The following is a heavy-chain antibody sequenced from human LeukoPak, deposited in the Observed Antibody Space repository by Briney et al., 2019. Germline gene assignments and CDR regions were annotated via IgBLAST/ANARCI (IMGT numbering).Heavy chain of an antibody. J-gene: IGHJ4*02. D-gene: IGHD2-2*02. CDR2: IYYSGST. V-gene: IGHV4-39*01. CDR1: GGSISSSSYY. Sequence: SETLSLTCSVSGGSISSSSYYWGWIRQPPGKGLEWIGSIYYSGSTYYNPSLKSRVTISVDTSKNQFSLKLSSVTATDTAVYYCARHMHCSSTSCHTPFDYWGQGTLVTVSS. CDR3: ARHMHCSSTSCHTPFDY.